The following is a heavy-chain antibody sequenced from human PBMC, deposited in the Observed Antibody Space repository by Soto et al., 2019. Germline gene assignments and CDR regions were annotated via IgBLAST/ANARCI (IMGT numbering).Heavy chain of an antibody. D-gene: IGHD6-6*01. Sequence: QVQLVESGGGLVKPGGSLRLSCAASGFTFSDYYMSWIRQAPGKGLKWVSYISSSSSYTNYADSVKGRFTISRDNAKNSLYLQMNSLRAEDTAVYYCARDRRAGRSSFDYWGQGTLVTVSS. CDR1: GFTFSDYY. V-gene: IGHV3-11*05. CDR2: ISSSSSYT. CDR3: ARDRRAGRSSFDY. J-gene: IGHJ4*02.